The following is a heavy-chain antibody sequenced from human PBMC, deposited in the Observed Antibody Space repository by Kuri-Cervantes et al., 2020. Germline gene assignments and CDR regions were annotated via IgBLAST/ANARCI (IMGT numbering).Heavy chain of an antibody. V-gene: IGHV3-13*01. Sequence: GGSLRLSCAASGFPFSSYAMHWVRQATGKGLKWVPAIGTAGDTYYPGSVKGRFTISRENAKSSLYLQMNSLRAGDTAVYYCARDNNWFDPWGQGTLVTVSS. J-gene: IGHJ5*02. CDR3: ARDNNWFDP. CDR2: IGTAGDT. CDR1: GFPFSSYA.